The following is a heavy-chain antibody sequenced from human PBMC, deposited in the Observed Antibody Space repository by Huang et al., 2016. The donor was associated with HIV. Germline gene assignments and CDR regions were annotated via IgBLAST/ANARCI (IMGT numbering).Heavy chain of an antibody. D-gene: IGHD6-13*01. CDR1: GYSFNTYW. J-gene: IGHJ3*01. V-gene: IGHV5-51*01. CDR2: IYPGDSDN. Sequence: EVQLVQSGAEVKKPGESLKISCQGSGYSFNTYWIAWVRQMPGKGPEGMGIIYPGDSDNIYSPSVQGQVTISSDKSIDTADLQWRSLKASDTAMYYCARKFSSTWYRAFDLWGQGTMVTVSS. CDR3: ARKFSSTWYRAFDL.